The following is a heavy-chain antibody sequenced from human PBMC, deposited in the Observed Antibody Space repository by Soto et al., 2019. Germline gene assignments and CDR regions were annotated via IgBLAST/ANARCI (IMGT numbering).Heavy chain of an antibody. CDR3: ASRSTMVRGGMDY. V-gene: IGHV4-4*02. D-gene: IGHD3-10*01. CDR2: IYHSGST. Sequence: QVQLQESGPGLVKPSGTLSLTCAVSGGSISSSNWWSWVRQPPGKGLEWIGEIYHSGSTNYNPSLKSRVXXSXDXXKNQCSLKLSSVTAADTAVYYCASRSTMVRGGMDYWGQGTLVTVSS. J-gene: IGHJ4*02. CDR1: GGSISSSNW.